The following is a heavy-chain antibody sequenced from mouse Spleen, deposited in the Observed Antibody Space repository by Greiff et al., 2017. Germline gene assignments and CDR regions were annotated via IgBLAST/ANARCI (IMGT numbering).Heavy chain of an antibody. CDR1: GYAFTNYL. Sequence: VQLQQSGAELVRPGTSVKVSCKASGYAFTNYLIEWVKQRPGQGLEWIGVINPGSGGTNYNEKFKGKATLTADKSSSTAYMQLSSLTSEDSAVYYCARLFITTVVPYAMDYWGQGTSVTVSS. V-gene: IGHV1-54*01. J-gene: IGHJ4*01. D-gene: IGHD1-1*01. CDR2: INPGSGGT. CDR3: ARLFITTVVPYAMDY.